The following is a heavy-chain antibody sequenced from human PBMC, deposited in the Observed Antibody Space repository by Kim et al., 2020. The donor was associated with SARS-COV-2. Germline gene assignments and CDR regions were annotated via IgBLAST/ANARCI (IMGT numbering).Heavy chain of an antibody. Sequence: GGSLRLSCAASGFTFSSYGMHWVRQAPGKGLEWVAVISYDGSNKYYADSVKGRFTISRDNSKNTLYLQMNSLRAEDTAVYYCAKDGYCSGGSCYSHYYYGMDVWGQGTTVTVSS. CDR2: ISYDGSNK. D-gene: IGHD2-15*01. J-gene: IGHJ6*02. CDR1: GFTFSSYG. V-gene: IGHV3-30*18. CDR3: AKDGYCSGGSCYSHYYYGMDV.